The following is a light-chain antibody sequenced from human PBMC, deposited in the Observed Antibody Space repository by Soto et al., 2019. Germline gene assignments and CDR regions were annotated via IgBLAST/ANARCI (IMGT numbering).Light chain of an antibody. CDR3: QQSDSMPWT. V-gene: IGKV1-39*01. CDR2: AAS. CDR1: QSISSY. Sequence: DIQMTQSPSSLSAXVGDSVTITYRASQSISSYLNWYQKKSGQAPRLLMYAASSLQSGVPSRFSGSGSGTDFTLTISSLQPEDSATYYCQQSDSMPWTFGQGTKVDIK. J-gene: IGKJ1*01.